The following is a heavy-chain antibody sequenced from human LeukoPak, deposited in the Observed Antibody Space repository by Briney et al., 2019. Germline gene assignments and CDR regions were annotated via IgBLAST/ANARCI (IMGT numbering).Heavy chain of an antibody. J-gene: IGHJ4*02. CDR2: IIPVFVTP. CDR1: GYTFTSYG. V-gene: IGHV1-69*05. CDR3: GGDEVNYYDGRASFDV. Sequence: ASEKVSCKASGYTFTSYGISWVRQPPRQGLEWMGGIIPVFVTPTYAQKFQDRVTITTEDASSTVNTELRSLNYEEHATYFCGGDEVNYYDGRASFDVWGQGTIVSISS. D-gene: IGHD3-16*01.